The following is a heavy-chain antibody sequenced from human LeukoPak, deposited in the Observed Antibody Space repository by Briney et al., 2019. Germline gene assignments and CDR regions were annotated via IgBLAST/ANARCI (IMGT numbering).Heavy chain of an antibody. CDR2: IIPIFGTA. CDR3: DRGEITIFGVVIPLYYYYMDV. Sequence: SVKVSCKASGGTFSSYAISWVRQAPGQGLEWMGGIIPIFGTANYAQKFQGRVTITTDESTSTAYMELSSLRSEDTAVYYCDRGEITIFGVVIPLYYYYMDVWGKGPTVTVSS. J-gene: IGHJ6*03. V-gene: IGHV1-69*05. CDR1: GGTFSSYA. D-gene: IGHD3-3*01.